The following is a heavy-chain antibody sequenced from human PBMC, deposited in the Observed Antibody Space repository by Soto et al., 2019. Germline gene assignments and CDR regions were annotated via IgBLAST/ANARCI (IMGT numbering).Heavy chain of an antibody. J-gene: IGHJ5*02. CDR3: ARAYYHYTWGSIPAGFDP. CDR1: GGSMTNYH. V-gene: IGHV4-4*07. Sequence: SETLSLTCSVSGGSMTNYHWNWIRQSAGEGLEWIGRVSSTGSPDYNPSLKSRVTVSLDWSKNQFSLKLTSVTAADTAVYYCARAYYHYTWGSIPAGFDPWGQGILVTVSS. D-gene: IGHD3-16*01. CDR2: VSSTGSP.